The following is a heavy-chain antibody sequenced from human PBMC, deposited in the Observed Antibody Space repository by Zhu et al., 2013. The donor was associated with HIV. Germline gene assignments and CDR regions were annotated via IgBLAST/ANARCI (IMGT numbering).Heavy chain of an antibody. D-gene: IGHD2-8*01. V-gene: IGHV1-69*01. J-gene: IGHJ6*02. Sequence: QVQLVQSGAEVKKPGSSVKVSCKAFGGTLSSYVISWVRQAPGQGLEWMGEIIPIVGTRNYAQKFQGRVTITADDSTSTAYMELSSLRSEDTAVYYCARLIGMDVWGQGTTVTVSS. CDR1: GGTLSSYV. CDR2: IIPIVGTR. CDR3: ARLIGMDV.